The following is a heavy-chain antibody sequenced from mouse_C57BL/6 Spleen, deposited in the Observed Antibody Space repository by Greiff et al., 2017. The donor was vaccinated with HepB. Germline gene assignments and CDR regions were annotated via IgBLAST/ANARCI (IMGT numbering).Heavy chain of an antibody. CDR3: ARAPYYFDH. V-gene: IGHV5-4*01. CDR2: ISDGGSYT. CDR1: GFTFSSYA. Sequence: EVQGVESGGGLVKPGGSLKLSCAASGFTFSSYAMSWVRQTPEKRLEWVATISDGGSYTYYPDNVKGRFTISRDNAKNNLYLQMSHLKSEDTAMYYCARAPYYFDHWGQGTTLTVSS. J-gene: IGHJ2*01.